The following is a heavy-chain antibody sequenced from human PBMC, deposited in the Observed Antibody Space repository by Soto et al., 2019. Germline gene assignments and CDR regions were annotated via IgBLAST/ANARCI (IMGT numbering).Heavy chain of an antibody. D-gene: IGHD4-17*01. J-gene: IGHJ3*02. CDR2: ISAYNGNT. CDR1: RYTFTSYA. Sequence: GASVKVSCKASRYTFTSYAISWVRQAPGQGLEWMGWISAYNGNTNYAEKLQGRVTVTTDTPMSTAYMELRSLRSDDTAVYYCARAPQNDYGDYDAFDMWGQGTMVTVSS. V-gene: IGHV1-18*01. CDR3: ARAPQNDYGDYDAFDM.